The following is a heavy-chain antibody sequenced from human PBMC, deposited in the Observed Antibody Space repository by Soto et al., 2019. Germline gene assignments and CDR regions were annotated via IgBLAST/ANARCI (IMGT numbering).Heavy chain of an antibody. CDR2: IYFDGITT. V-gene: IGHV3-74*01. Sequence: GESLSLSCTASGVTFNTRWMYWVRQAPGKGLVWVSRIYFDGITTNYADSVKGRLTVSRDNAKNTVYLHVNTLRDEDTAVYYCARGGAMGVDYWGQGTLVTVSS. CDR3: ARGGAMGVDY. D-gene: IGHD1-26*01. J-gene: IGHJ4*02. CDR1: GVTFNTRW.